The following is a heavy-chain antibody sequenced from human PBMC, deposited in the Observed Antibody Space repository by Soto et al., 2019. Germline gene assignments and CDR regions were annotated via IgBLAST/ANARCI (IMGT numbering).Heavy chain of an antibody. V-gene: IGHV1-18*01. CDR1: GYTFTRYG. CDR3: AIGYYDDAFDI. CDR2: ISTNNGNT. J-gene: IGHJ3*02. D-gene: IGHD1-26*01. Sequence: QVQLVQSGAEVKKPGASVKVSCKASGYTFTRYGISWMRQAPGQGLEWMGWISTNNGNTKYAQKLQGRVTMTTDTSTSTAYMEVRSLRSDDTAVYYCAIGYYDDAFDIWGQGTMVTVSS.